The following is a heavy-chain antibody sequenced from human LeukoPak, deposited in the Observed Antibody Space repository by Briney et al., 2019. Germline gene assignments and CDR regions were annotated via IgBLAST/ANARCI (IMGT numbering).Heavy chain of an antibody. V-gene: IGHV4-59*01. D-gene: IGHD3-22*01. J-gene: IGHJ6*03. CDR1: GGSISSYY. CDR3: ARFPRGFYYDSSGYHYYYMDV. Sequence: PSETLSLTCTVSGGSISSYYWSWIRQLPGKGLEWIGYIYYSGSTNYNPSLKSRVTISVDTSKNQFSLKLSSVTAADTAVYYCARFPRGFYYDSSGYHYYYMDVWGKGTTVTVSS. CDR2: IYYSGST.